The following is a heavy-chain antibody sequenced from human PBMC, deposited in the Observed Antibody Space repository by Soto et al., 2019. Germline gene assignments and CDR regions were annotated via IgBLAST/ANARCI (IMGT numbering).Heavy chain of an antibody. D-gene: IGHD5-12*01. CDR3: ARGWVEMATITAVFDY. CDR1: GVTFNSYA. Sequence: QVQLVQSGAEVKKPGSSVKVSCKTSGVTFNSYAISCVRQAPGHGLEWMGGIFPLFGTSNYAQKLQGRLTITADESTSTAYMELSSLKSEDTAVYYCARGWVEMATITAVFDYWGQGTLVTVSS. CDR2: IFPLFGTS. V-gene: IGHV1-69*01. J-gene: IGHJ4*02.